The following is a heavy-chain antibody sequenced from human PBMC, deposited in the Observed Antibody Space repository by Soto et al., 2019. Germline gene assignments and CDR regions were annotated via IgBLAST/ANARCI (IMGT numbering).Heavy chain of an antibody. CDR3: SRGGHCTDGVCSALDY. D-gene: IGHD2-8*01. J-gene: IGHJ4*02. Sequence: QVQLQQSGPGLVKPSETLSLTCTVSGGSISTYYWSWIRQPPGKGLEWIGYIYSGGSANYNPSLESRVTISLDMSKKQFSLRLNSVTAADTAVYYCSRGGHCTDGVCSALDYWGQGTLVTVSS. V-gene: IGHV4-4*08. CDR2: IYSGGSA. CDR1: GGSISTYY.